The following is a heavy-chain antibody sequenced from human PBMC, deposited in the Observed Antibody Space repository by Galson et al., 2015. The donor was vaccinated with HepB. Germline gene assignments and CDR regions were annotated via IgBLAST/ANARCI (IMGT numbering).Heavy chain of an antibody. J-gene: IGHJ3*02. Sequence: SLRLSCAASGFTFSSYGMHWVRQAPGKGLEWVAVISYDGSNKYYADSVKGRFTISRDNSKNTLYLQMNSLRAEDTAVYYCAKGSVLRFLEWLSVDAFDIWGQGTMVTVSS. CDR3: AKGSVLRFLEWLSVDAFDI. V-gene: IGHV3-30*18. CDR2: ISYDGSNK. CDR1: GFTFSSYG. D-gene: IGHD3-3*01.